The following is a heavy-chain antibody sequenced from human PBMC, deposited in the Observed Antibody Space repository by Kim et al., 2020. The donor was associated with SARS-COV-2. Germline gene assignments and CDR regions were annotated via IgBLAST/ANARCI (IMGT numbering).Heavy chain of an antibody. CDR2: ISSSSSYI. J-gene: IGHJ3*02. V-gene: IGHV3-21*01. Sequence: GGSLRLSCAASGFTFSSYSMNWVRQAPGKGLEWVSSISSSSSYIYYADSVKGRFTISRDNAKNSLYLQMNSLRAEDTAVYYCARGTVSLKGAFDIWGQGTMVTVSS. CDR3: ARGTVSLKGAFDI. D-gene: IGHD4-17*01. CDR1: GFTFSSYS.